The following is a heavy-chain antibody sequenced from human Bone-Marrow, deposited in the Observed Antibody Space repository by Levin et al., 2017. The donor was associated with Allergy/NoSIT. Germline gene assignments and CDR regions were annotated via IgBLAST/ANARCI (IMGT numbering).Heavy chain of an antibody. J-gene: IGHJ2*01. CDR2: ISSSSSII. V-gene: IGHV3-48*01. CDR1: GFTFSTFN. D-gene: IGHD4-17*01. Sequence: GGSLRLSCAASGFTFSTFNMHWVRQAPGKGLEWVSYISSSSSIIYYADSVKGRCTISRDNAKNSLYLQMNSLRAEDTAEYYCARDDGDSYWYFDLWGRGTLVTVSS. CDR3: ARDDGDSYWYFDL.